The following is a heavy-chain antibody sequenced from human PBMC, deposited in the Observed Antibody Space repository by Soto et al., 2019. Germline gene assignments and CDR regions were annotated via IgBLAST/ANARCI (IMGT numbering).Heavy chain of an antibody. CDR3: ANGGTGEGYFDN. J-gene: IGHJ4*02. D-gene: IGHD7-27*01. V-gene: IGHV3-23*01. CDR2: LSANGGTT. Sequence: EVQLLESGGGLVQPGGSLRLSCVVSGFTFSSYAMSWVRKAPGKGLEWVSALSANGGTTYYVDSVRGRFTISRDNSKNTLNLQMNSLRAEDTAIYYCANGGTGEGYFDNWGQGALVSVSS. CDR1: GFTFSSYA.